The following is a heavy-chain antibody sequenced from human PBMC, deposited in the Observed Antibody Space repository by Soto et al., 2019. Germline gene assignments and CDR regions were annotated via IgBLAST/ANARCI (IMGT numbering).Heavy chain of an antibody. Sequence: ASVKVSCKASGYTFTRYYMHWVRQAPEQGLEWMGIINPSGGSTSYAQKFQGRVTMTRDTSTSTVYMELSSLRSEDTAVYYCARAPSSSIAVAGSIFDGWFDPWGQGTLVTVSS. CDR3: ARAPSSSIAVAGSIFDGWFDP. V-gene: IGHV1-46*03. CDR1: GYTFTRYY. D-gene: IGHD6-19*01. CDR2: INPSGGST. J-gene: IGHJ5*02.